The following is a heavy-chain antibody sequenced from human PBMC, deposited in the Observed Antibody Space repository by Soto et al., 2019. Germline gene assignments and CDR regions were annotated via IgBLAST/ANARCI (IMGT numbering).Heavy chain of an antibody. J-gene: IGHJ4*02. CDR2: LSFDGNSK. V-gene: IGHV3-30-3*01. CDR1: GFAVSSYS. CDR3: TRGRSMSANDDFEY. Sequence: QVQLVESGGGVVQPGTSLRLSCAASGFAVSSYSMHWVRQAPGKGLEWVAALSFDGNSKYFADSVKGRFKNSRHSSKNTWSLEMESLGVEDWALYHCTRGRSMSANDDFEYWGQGTQVTVSS. D-gene: IGHD2-21*01.